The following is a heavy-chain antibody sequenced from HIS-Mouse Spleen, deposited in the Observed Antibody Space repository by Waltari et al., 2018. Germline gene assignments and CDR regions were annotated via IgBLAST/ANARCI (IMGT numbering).Heavy chain of an antibody. CDR3: ARDQREQQLVPEYFQH. V-gene: IGHV1-69*04. CDR1: GGTFSSYA. D-gene: IGHD6-13*01. Sequence: QVQLVQSGAEVKKPGSSVKVSFKASGGTFSSYAISWVRQAPGQGLEWMGRIIPILGIANYAQKFQGRVTITADKSTSTAYMELSSLRSEDTAVYYCARDQREQQLVPEYFQHWGQGTLVTVSS. CDR2: IIPILGIA. J-gene: IGHJ1*01.